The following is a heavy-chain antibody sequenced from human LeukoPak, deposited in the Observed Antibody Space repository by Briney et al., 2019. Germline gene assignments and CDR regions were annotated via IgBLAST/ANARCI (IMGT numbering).Heavy chain of an antibody. Sequence: GGSLRLSCAASGFTFSTPWMTWVRRAPGKGLEWVGLIKSKSDGGTTDHAAPVKGRFSISRDDSKNTLYLQMNSLKTEDTAVYYCSTLGLTGFYAFDFWGQGTLVTVSS. CDR2: IKSKSDGGTT. J-gene: IGHJ3*01. CDR1: GFTFSTPW. CDR3: STLGLTGFYAFDF. D-gene: IGHD1-20*01. V-gene: IGHV3-15*01.